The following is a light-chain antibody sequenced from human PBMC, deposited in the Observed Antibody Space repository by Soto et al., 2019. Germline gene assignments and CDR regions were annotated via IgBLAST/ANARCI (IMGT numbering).Light chain of an antibody. J-gene: IGLJ1*01. CDR1: SSDVGAFNY. V-gene: IGLV2-14*03. CDR3: NSYTSNNTYV. CDR2: DVS. Sequence: SVLTQPACVSGSPGQAITISCSGTSSDVGAFNYVSWYQQHPGKAPKLMIYDVSNRPSGVSNRFSGSKSGNTASLTISGLRAEDEADYYCNSYTSNNTYVFGTGTKVTVL.